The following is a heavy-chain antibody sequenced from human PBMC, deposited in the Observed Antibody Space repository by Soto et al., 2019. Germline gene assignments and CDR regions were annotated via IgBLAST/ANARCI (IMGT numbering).Heavy chain of an antibody. J-gene: IGHJ6*02. CDR3: AGGGVRGVITRTRDYYGMDV. V-gene: IGHV5-51*01. CDR1: GYNFTSYW. D-gene: IGHD3-10*01. Sequence: PGQPLQIPCKGSGYNFTSYWVRRVLQMTGKGLEWMGIIYPGDSDTRYSPSLQGQVTISADKSISTAYLQWSSLKASDTAMYYCAGGGVRGVITRTRDYYGMDVWGQGTTVTVSS. CDR2: IYPGDSDT.